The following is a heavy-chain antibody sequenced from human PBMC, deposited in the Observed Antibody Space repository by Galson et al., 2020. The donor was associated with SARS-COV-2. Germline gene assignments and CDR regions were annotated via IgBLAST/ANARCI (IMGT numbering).Heavy chain of an antibody. D-gene: IGHD3-10*01. CDR2: INSDGSTT. V-gene: IGHV3-74*01. CDR1: GFTFSRYW. J-gene: IGHJ6*02. CDR3: ARVSVTMIRGAPDYHYYGMDV. Sequence: GESLKISCAAAGFTFSRYWMHWVRQAPGKGLVWVSRINSDGSTTSYADSVKGRFTISRDNAKNILYLQMNSLRAEDTAVYYCARVSVTMIRGAPDYHYYGMDVWGQGTTVTVSS.